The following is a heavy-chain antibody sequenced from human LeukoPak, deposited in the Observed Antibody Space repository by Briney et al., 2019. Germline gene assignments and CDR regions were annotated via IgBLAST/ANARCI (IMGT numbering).Heavy chain of an antibody. V-gene: IGHV3-23*01. CDR1: GLTFSSYA. J-gene: IGHJ4*02. D-gene: IGHD3-10*01. Sequence: PGGSLRLSCAASGLTFSSYAMSWVRQAPGKGLEWVSAMSGSGGSTYYADSVKGRFTISRDNSKNTLHLQMKSLRAEDTAVYYCAKDGIITMVRELDCWGQGTLVTVSS. CDR2: MSGSGGST. CDR3: AKDGIITMVRELDC.